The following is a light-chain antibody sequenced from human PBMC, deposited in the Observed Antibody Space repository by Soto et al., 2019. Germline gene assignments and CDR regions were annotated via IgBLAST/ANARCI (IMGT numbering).Light chain of an antibody. CDR1: QRFS. Sequence: DIQMTQSPSSLSSSVGDRVTITCRASQRFSSSGRAPKLLFYAASSLQSGVPSRFSGSGSGTRGTLTISSLQPEDFATYYCQQVKSYPRTFGGGTKVDIK. CDR3: QQVKSYPRT. J-gene: IGKJ4*01. V-gene: IGKV1-17*01. CDR2: AAS.